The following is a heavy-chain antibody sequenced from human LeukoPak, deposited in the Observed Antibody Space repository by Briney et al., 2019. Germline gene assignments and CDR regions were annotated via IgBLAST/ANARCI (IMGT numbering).Heavy chain of an antibody. J-gene: IGHJ5*02. CDR1: GFTFSSYA. Sequence: GSLRLSCAASGFTFSSYAMSWVRQAPGKGLEWVSAISGSGGSTYYADSVKGRFTISRDNSRNTLYLQMNSLRAEDTAVYYCARDPYSSSWYNWFDPWGQGTLVTVSS. V-gene: IGHV3-23*01. CDR3: ARDPYSSSWYNWFDP. D-gene: IGHD6-13*01. CDR2: ISGSGGST.